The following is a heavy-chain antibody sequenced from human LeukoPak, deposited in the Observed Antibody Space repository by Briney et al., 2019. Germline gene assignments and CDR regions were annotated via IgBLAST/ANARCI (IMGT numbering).Heavy chain of an antibody. V-gene: IGHV4-34*01. CDR1: GESLSAYY. CDR3: ATRGRSSSSYWFDP. CDR2: INHSGST. D-gene: IGHD6-6*01. Sequence: SETLSLTCAVYGESLSAYYWSWIRQPPGKGLECIGEINHSGSTNYNPSLKSRVTISVDKSTNQCSLKLSSVTAADTAVYYCATRGRSSSSYWFDPWGQGTLVTVSS. J-gene: IGHJ5*02.